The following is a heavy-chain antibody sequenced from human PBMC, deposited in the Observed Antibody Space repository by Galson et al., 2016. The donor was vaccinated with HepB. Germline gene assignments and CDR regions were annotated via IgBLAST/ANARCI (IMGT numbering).Heavy chain of an antibody. CDR2: ISSSGSYI. J-gene: IGHJ2*01. CDR3: ASRTVVSPSRYFDL. D-gene: IGHD4-23*01. Sequence: SLRLSCAASGVSFSTYSMTWVRQAPGKGLEWVSSISSSGSYIYYADSVKGRFTISRDNAKNSLSLQRNSLRADDTAVYYCASRTVVSPSRYFDLWGRGTLVTVSS. V-gene: IGHV3-21*01. CDR1: GVSFSTYS.